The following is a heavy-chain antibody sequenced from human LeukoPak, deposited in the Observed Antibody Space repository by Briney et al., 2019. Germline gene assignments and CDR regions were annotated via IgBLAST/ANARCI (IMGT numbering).Heavy chain of an antibody. J-gene: IGHJ5*02. CDR2: IYYSGST. CDR3: ASNPYNWNYVPLNWFDP. CDR1: GGSISSSSYY. Sequence: SETLSLTCTVSGGSISSSSYYWGWIRQPPGKGLERIGSIYYSGSTYYNPSLKSRVTISVDTSKNQFSLKLSSVTAADTAVYYCASNPYNWNYVPLNWFDPWGQGTLVTVSS. D-gene: IGHD1-7*01. V-gene: IGHV4-39*01.